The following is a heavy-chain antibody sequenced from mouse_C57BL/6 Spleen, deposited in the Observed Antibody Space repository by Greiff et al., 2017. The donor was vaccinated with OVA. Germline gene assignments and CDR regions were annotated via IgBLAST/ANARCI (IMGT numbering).Heavy chain of an antibody. CDR2: INPNNGGT. V-gene: IGHV1-18*01. CDR1: GYTFTDYN. D-gene: IGHD1-1*01. Sequence: VQLQESGPELVKPGASVKIPCKASGYTFTDYNMDWVKQSHGKSLEWIGDINPNNGGTIYNQKFKGKATLTVDKSSSTAYMELRSLTSEDTAVYYCARRHYGSSHWYFDVWGTGTTVTVSS. J-gene: IGHJ1*03. CDR3: ARRHYGSSHWYFDV.